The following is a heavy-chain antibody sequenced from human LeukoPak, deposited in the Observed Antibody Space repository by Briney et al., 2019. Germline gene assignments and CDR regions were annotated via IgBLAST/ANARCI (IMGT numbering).Heavy chain of an antibody. D-gene: IGHD3-22*01. V-gene: IGHV3-23*01. CDR1: GFTFSSYA. CDR2: INGGGGST. Sequence: GGSLRLSCAASGFTFSSYAMSWVRQAPGKGLEWVSAINGGGGSTYYADSVKGRFTISRDNSKNTLYLQMNSLRAEDTAVYYCAKNGFYDSSGYYWGAFDYWGQGTLVTVSS. J-gene: IGHJ4*02. CDR3: AKNGFYDSSGYYWGAFDY.